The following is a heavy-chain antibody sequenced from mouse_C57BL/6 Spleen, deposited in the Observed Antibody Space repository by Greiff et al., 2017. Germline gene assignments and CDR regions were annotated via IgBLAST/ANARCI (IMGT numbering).Heavy chain of an antibody. J-gene: IGHJ2*01. CDR1: GYTFTSYG. D-gene: IGHD2-1*01. CDR3: ARGDGNYFFDY. CDR2: IYIGIGYT. V-gene: IGHV1-58*01. Sequence: VQLQQSGAELVRPGSSVKMSCKTSGYTFTSYGINWVKQRPGQGLEWIGYIYIGIGYTVSNEKFKGKATLTSDTSSSTAYMQLSSLTSEDSAIYFCARGDGNYFFDYWGKGTTLTVSS.